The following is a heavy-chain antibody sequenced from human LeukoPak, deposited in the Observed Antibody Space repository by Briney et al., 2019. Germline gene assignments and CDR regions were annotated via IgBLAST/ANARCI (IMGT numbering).Heavy chain of an antibody. D-gene: IGHD2-21*01. Sequence: KSGGSLRHSCGASGFTFSIYSMNWVRQAPGKGREWVSSISSSSSYIYYADSVKGRFTIYRHNAKISVYLQMNSLRAEDTTVYYCARAAGVVIDSGGHWFDPWGQGTLVTVSS. V-gene: IGHV3-21*01. CDR1: GFTFSIYS. J-gene: IGHJ5*02. CDR2: ISSSSSYI. CDR3: ARAAGVVIDSGGHWFDP.